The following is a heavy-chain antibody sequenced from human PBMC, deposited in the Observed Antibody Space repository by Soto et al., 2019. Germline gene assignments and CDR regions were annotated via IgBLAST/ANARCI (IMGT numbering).Heavy chain of an antibody. J-gene: IGHJ4*02. CDR3: ARDPTYATSGYDFWSGYLRPYYFDY. V-gene: IGHV3-33*01. Sequence: GGSLRLSCAASGFTFSSYGMHWVRQAPGKGLEWVAVIWYDGSNKYYADSVKGRFTISRDNSKNTLYLQMNSLRAEDTAVYYCARDPTYATSGYDFWSGYLRPYYFDYWGQGTLVTVSS. CDR2: IWYDGSNK. D-gene: IGHD3-3*01. CDR1: GFTFSSYG.